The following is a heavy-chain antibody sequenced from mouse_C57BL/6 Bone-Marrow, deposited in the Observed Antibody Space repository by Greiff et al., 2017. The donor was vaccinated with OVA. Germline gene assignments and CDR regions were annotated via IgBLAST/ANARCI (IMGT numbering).Heavy chain of an antibody. CDR1: GYTFTDYY. CDR3: ARETYYSNYGGGFAMDY. CDR2: IGPGSGST. J-gene: IGHJ4*01. D-gene: IGHD2-5*01. Sequence: VKLLESGAELVKPGASVKISCKASGYTFTDYYINWVKQRPGQGLEWIGKIGPGSGSTYYNEKFKGKATLTADKSSSTAYMQLSSLTSEDSAVYFCARETYYSNYGGGFAMDYWGQGTSVTVSS. V-gene: IGHV1-77*01.